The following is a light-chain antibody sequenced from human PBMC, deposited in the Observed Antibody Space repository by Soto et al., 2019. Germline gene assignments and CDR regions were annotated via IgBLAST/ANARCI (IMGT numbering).Light chain of an antibody. CDR3: QQYVNWPPRYT. V-gene: IGKV3-15*01. CDR2: SAS. Sequence: EIVMTQSPATLSVSPGERATLSCRASQSVSSNLAWYQQKPGQAPRLLIYSASTRATGIPGRFSGSGSGTEFTLTISGLQSEDFAVYYCQQYVNWPPRYTFGQGTKLEIK. J-gene: IGKJ2*01. CDR1: QSVSSN.